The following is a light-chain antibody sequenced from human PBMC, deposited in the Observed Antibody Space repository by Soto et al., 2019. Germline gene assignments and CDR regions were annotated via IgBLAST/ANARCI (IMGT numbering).Light chain of an antibody. J-gene: IGKJ1*01. CDR2: GAS. Sequence: EIVMTQSPATLSVSPGERATLSCRASQSVSSNLAWYQQKPGQAPRLLIYGASTRATGIPARFSGSGSGTDFTLTISRLEPEDLAVYYCQQYGTSLWTFGQGTKVDI. CDR3: QQYGTSLWT. CDR1: QSVSSN. V-gene: IGKV3-15*01.